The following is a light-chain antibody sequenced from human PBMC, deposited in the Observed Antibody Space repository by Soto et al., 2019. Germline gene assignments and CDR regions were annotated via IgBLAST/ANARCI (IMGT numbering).Light chain of an antibody. Sequence: EIVLTQSPGTLSLSPGERATLSFRASHIVKISYLAWYQQKPSQPPRLLAYGSSTRATGIPDSFIGSGSPTDFTLTITSMDPEAFALFYCQQYGSSPLTFGGGTKVDIK. J-gene: IGKJ4*01. CDR1: HIVKISY. V-gene: IGKV3-20*01. CDR3: QQYGSSPLT. CDR2: GSS.